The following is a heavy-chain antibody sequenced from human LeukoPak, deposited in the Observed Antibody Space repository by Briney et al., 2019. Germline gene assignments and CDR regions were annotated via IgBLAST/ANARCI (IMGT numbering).Heavy chain of an antibody. J-gene: IGHJ5*02. Sequence: ASVKVSCKASGYTFTGYYMHWVRQAPGQGLEWMGWINPNSGGTNYAQKFQGRVTMTRDTSISTAYMELSRLRSDDTAVYYCARDLSAAEDWFDPWGQGTLVXVSS. CDR1: GYTFTGYY. CDR3: ARDLSAAEDWFDP. V-gene: IGHV1-2*02. CDR2: INPNSGGT. D-gene: IGHD6-13*01.